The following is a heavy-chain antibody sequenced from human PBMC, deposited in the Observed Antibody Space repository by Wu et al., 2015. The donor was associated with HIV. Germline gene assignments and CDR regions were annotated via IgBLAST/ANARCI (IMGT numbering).Heavy chain of an antibody. CDR1: EGTFTSYV. V-gene: IGHV1-18*01. CDR2: ISAYNGNT. D-gene: IGHD3-22*01. J-gene: IGHJ6*03. CDR3: ARVSDSSGYLYYYYYMDV. Sequence: QVRLVQSGTEVKRPGSSVKVSCKASEGTFTSYVISWVRQAPGQGLEWMGWISAYNGNTDYAQKLQGRVTMTTDTSTSTAYMELRSLRSDDTAVYYCARVSDSSGYLYYYYYMDVWGKGTTVTVSS.